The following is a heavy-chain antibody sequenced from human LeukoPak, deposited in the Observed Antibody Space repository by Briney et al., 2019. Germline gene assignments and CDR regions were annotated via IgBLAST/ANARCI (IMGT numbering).Heavy chain of an antibody. CDR3: ASNALGATPFDY. D-gene: IGHD1-26*01. Sequence: ESLKISCKGSGYSISSYWIGWVRQMPGKGLEWVGIIYPGDSDTRYSPSFQGQVSISADKSISTAYLQWSSLKASDTAMYYCASNALGATPFDYWGQGTLVTVSS. CDR2: IYPGDSDT. CDR1: GYSISSYW. J-gene: IGHJ4*02. V-gene: IGHV5-51*01.